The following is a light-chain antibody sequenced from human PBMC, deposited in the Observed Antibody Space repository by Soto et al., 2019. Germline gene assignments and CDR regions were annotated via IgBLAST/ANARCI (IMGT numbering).Light chain of an antibody. Sequence: EVVLTQSPGTLSLSPGERATLSCRASQSVSSNYLAWYQQKPGQAPRLLMYGAFSRATGIPDRFSGSGSGTDFTLTITRLEPEDFAVYYCQLYGLSPMYTFGQGTTLQIK. J-gene: IGKJ2*01. CDR2: GAF. CDR3: QLYGLSPMYT. V-gene: IGKV3-20*01. CDR1: QSVSSNY.